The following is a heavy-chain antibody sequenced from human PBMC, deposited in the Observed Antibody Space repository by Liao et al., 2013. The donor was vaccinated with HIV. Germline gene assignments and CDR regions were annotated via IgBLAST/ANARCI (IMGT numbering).Heavy chain of an antibody. CDR3: ARERYGGYFDI. J-gene: IGHJ4*02. Sequence: QVQLQESGPGLVKPSETLSLTCTVSGGSTSSFYWSWIRQPPGKGLEWIGYIYYSGSTNHNPSLKSRVTISIDTSKNQFSLKLSSVTAADTAVYYCARERYGGYFDIWGQGTLVTVSS. V-gene: IGHV4-59*01. CDR1: GGSTSSFY. CDR2: IYYSGST. D-gene: IGHD1-26*01.